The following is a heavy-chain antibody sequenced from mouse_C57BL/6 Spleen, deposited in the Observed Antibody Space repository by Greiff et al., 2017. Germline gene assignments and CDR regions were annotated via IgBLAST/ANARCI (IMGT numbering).Heavy chain of an antibody. CDR3: TPSTMVTTRFAY. CDR2: IDPEDGDT. D-gene: IGHD2-2*01. Sequence: EVQLQQSGAELVRPGASVKLSCTASGFNIKDYYMHWVKQRPEQGLEWIGSIDPEDGDTEYAPKFQGKATMTADTSSNTAYLQLSSLTSEDTAVYYCTPSTMVTTRFAYWGQGTLVTVSA. V-gene: IGHV14-1*01. J-gene: IGHJ3*01. CDR1: GFNIKDYY.